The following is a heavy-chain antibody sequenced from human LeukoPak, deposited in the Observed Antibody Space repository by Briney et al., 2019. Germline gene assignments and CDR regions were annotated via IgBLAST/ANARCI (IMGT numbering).Heavy chain of an antibody. CDR1: GFTFGTFA. J-gene: IGHJ4*02. CDR2: LSGSGGST. CDR3: TRDVASSTYHFESSGLLDS. D-gene: IGHD3-22*01. Sequence: GGSLRLSCAASGFTFGTFAISWVRQAPGKGLEGVAALSGSGGSTYYADSVKGRFTISRDNAEKSLYLQMDSLRGEDTALYYCTRDVASSTYHFESSGLLDSWGQGTLVTVSS. V-gene: IGHV3-23*01.